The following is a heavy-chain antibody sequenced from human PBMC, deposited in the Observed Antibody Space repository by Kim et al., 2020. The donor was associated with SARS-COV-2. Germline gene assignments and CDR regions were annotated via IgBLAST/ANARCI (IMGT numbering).Heavy chain of an antibody. D-gene: IGHD2-2*01. Sequence: KHSQKYKGNGPLTRDRSASTAYMELRNLRSEDTAVYYCARSAAAMPPGMDVWGQGTTVTVSS. CDR3: ARSAAAMPPGMDV. V-gene: IGHV1-3*01. J-gene: IGHJ6*02.